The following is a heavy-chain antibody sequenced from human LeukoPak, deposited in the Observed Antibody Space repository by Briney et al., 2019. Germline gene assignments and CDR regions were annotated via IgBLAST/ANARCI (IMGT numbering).Heavy chain of an antibody. Sequence: ASVKVSCKASGYTFTSYAMHWVRQAPGQRLEWMGWFNAGNGNTKYPQKFQGRVTITRDTSASTAYMELSSLRAEDTAVYYCAKGLAYYHDTSGVYGMDVWGQGTTVTVSS. V-gene: IGHV1-3*01. J-gene: IGHJ6*02. CDR1: GYTFTSYA. D-gene: IGHD3-22*01. CDR2: FNAGNGNT. CDR3: AKGLAYYHDTSGVYGMDV.